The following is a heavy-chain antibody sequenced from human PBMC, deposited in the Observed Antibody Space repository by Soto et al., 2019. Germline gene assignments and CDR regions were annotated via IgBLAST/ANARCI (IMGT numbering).Heavy chain of an antibody. V-gene: IGHV1-8*01. CDR1: GYTFTNND. D-gene: IGHD2-15*01. CDR2: INPKSGNT. J-gene: IGHJ4*02. CDR3: ARVVPGGHSDY. Sequence: GASVKVSCKASGYTFTNNDINWVRQATGQGPEWMGWINPKSGNTGYAHQFQGRVTMTWQTSTSTAYMELSGLRSEDTAVYYCARVVPGGHSDYWGQGTPVTVS.